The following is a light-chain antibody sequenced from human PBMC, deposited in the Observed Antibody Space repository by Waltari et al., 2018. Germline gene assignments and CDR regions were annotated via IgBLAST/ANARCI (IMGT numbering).Light chain of an antibody. CDR3: QQHYSSPLT. CDR1: QIILDNSNNKNN. Sequence: DIVMTQSPDSLAVSLGERATINCRSSQIILDNSNNKNNLTWYQQKPGKAPKLLIYWASTREAGVPARFSGSGSGTHFTLTISSLQAEDVAVYYCQQHYSSPLTFGGGTKVEL. V-gene: IGKV4-1*01. CDR2: WAS. J-gene: IGKJ4*01.